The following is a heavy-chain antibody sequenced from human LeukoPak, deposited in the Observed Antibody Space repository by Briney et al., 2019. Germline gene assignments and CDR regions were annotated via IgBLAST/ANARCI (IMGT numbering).Heavy chain of an antibody. D-gene: IGHD6-13*01. CDR1: GGSISSGGYY. J-gene: IGHJ4*02. Sequence: PSETLSLTCTVSGGSISSGGYYWSWIRQHPGKGLEWIGYIYYSGSTYCNPSLKSRVTISVDTSKNQFSLKLSSVTAADTAVYYCARVSSSWQTIDYWGQGTLVTVSS. CDR2: IYYSGST. V-gene: IGHV4-31*03. CDR3: ARVSSSWQTIDY.